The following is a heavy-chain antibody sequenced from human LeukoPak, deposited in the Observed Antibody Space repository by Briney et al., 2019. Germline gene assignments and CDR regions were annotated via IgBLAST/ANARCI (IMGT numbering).Heavy chain of an antibody. V-gene: IGHV4-34*01. CDR3: AGGRYNWNYVPYYYYGMDV. D-gene: IGHD1-7*01. CDR1: GGSFSGYY. CDR2: INHSGST. Sequence: KASETLPLTCAVYGGSFSGYYWSWIRQPPGKGLEWIGEINHSGSTNYNPSLKSRVTISVDTSKNQFSLKLSSVTAADTAVYYCAGGRYNWNYVPYYYYGMDVWGQGTTVTVSS. J-gene: IGHJ6*02.